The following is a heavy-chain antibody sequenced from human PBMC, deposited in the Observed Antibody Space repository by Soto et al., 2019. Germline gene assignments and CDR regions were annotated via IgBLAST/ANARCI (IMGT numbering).Heavy chain of an antibody. Sequence: PGGSLRLSCAASGFTFSDYYMSWIRQAPGKGLEWVSYISSSSSYTNYADSVKGRFTISRDNAKNSLYLQMNSLRAEDTAVYYCARVPEGEMATILFDYWGQGTLVTVSS. V-gene: IGHV3-11*06. CDR3: ARVPEGEMATILFDY. J-gene: IGHJ4*02. CDR1: GFTFSDYY. D-gene: IGHD5-12*01. CDR2: ISSSSSYT.